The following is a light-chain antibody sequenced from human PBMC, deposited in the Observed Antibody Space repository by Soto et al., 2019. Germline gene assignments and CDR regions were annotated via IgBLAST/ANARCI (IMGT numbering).Light chain of an antibody. CDR3: LQHNSYPFT. Sequence: DIQMTQSPSTLSGSVGDRVTITCRASQTISSWLAWYQQKPGKAPKLLIYKASTLKSGVPSRFSGSGSGTEFTLTINNLQPEDFAIYYCLQHNSYPFTFGQGTRLEIK. V-gene: IGKV1-5*03. CDR1: QTISSW. J-gene: IGKJ5*01. CDR2: KAS.